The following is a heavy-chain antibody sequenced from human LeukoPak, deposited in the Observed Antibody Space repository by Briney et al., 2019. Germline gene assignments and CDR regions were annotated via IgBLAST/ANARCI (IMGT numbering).Heavy chain of an antibody. CDR1: GFTISSYW. V-gene: IGHV3-7*03. J-gene: IGHJ4*02. Sequence: GGSLRLSCVASGFTISSYWMHWVRQAPGKGLEWVANIKQDGSEEYYVDSVKGRFTISRDNAKNSLYLQMNGLRAEDTAVYYCARRYFDYWGQGILVTVSS. CDR2: IKQDGSEE. CDR3: ARRYFDY.